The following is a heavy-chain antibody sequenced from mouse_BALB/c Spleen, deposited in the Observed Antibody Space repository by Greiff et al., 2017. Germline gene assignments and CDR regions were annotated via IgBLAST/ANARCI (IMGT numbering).Heavy chain of an antibody. Sequence: EVQLQQSGGDLVKPGGSLKLSCAASGFTFSSYGMSWVRQTPDKRLEWVATISSGGSYTYYPDSVKGRFTISRDNAKNTLYLQMSSLKSEDTAMYYCARHLSMVTTEWFAYWGQGTLVTVSA. V-gene: IGHV5-6*01. CDR3: ARHLSMVTTEWFAY. CDR2: ISSGGSYT. D-gene: IGHD2-1*01. CDR1: GFTFSSYG. J-gene: IGHJ3*01.